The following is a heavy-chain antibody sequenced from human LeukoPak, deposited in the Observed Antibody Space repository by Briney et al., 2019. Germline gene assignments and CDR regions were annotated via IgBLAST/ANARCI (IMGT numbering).Heavy chain of an antibody. D-gene: IGHD6-13*01. CDR1: GFTFSSYA. CDR2: ISRNGGST. Sequence: GGSLRLSCAASGFTFSSYAMSWVRQAPGKGLEYVSAISRNGGSTFYANSVKGRFTISRDNSKNTLYLQMGSLRTEDMAVYYCARAGVAAAGFAFDIWGQGTMVTVSS. J-gene: IGHJ3*02. CDR3: ARAGVAAAGFAFDI. V-gene: IGHV3-64*01.